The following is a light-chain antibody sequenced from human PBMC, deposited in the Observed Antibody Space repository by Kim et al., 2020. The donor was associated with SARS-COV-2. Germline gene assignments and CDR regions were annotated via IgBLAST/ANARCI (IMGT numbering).Light chain of an antibody. CDR3: QRYNSVSLT. CDR1: QGIYND. J-gene: IGKJ4*01. V-gene: IGKV1-27*01. Sequence: SSVGDRVTITCRASQGIYNDLAWYQQKPGKVPNLLFYAASALQSGVPSRFSGTGSGTDFALTISSLQPEDVATYYCQRYNSVSLTFGGGTKVDIK. CDR2: AAS.